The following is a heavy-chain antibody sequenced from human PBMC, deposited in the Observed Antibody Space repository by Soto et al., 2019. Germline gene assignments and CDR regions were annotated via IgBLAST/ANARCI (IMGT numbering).Heavy chain of an antibody. J-gene: IGHJ4*02. Sequence: QLVESGGGLVQPGRSLRLSCVASGFRFDEYAIHWVRQAPGKGLEWVSGISWDSGSINYAGSVRGRFTVSRDNAKNSLYLHMTSLRSEDTAFYYCAKIVTRHSLVPVFDQRGQGALVSVSS. CDR2: ISWDSGSI. CDR3: AKIVTRHSLVPVFDQ. V-gene: IGHV3-9*01. CDR1: GFRFDEYA. D-gene: IGHD2-21*01.